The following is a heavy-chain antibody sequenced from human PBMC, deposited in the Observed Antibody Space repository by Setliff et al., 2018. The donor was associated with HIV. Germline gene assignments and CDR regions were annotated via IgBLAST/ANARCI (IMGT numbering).Heavy chain of an antibody. CDR1: GFTLSEVS. CDR3: AIDGAGGWLRPMPDY. J-gene: IGHJ4*02. D-gene: IGHD5-12*01. CDR2: FDPQDGET. V-gene: IGHV1-24*01. Sequence: ASVKVSCKVFGFTLSEVSIHWVRQAPGKGLEWMGCFDPQDGETVYAQKFQGRVTMTEDTSIDTAYMELTRLRSEDTAVYYCAIDGAGGWLRPMPDYWGQGTLVTVSS.